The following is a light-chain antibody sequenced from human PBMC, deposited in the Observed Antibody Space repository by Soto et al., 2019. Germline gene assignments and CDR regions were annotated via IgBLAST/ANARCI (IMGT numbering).Light chain of an antibody. CDR2: EVT. CDR3: GSYRSGTAPYV. CDR1: SSDVGGYNF. Sequence: QSALTQPASVSGSPGQSITISCTGTSSDVGGYNFVSWYQQHPGKAPKLVIYEVTYRPSGVSHRFSASKSGNTASLTIAGLQAEDEADYYCGSYRSGTAPYVFGTGTRSPS. J-gene: IGLJ1*01. V-gene: IGLV2-14*01.